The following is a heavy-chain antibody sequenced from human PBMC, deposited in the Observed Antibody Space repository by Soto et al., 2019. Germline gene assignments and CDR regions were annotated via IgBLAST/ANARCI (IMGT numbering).Heavy chain of an antibody. D-gene: IGHD1-1*01. CDR3: ARVASYNFYFDY. J-gene: IGHJ4*02. V-gene: IGHV3-30-3*01. Sequence: ESGGGVVQPGRSLRLSCAASGFTFSSYAMHWVRQAPGKGLEWVAVISYDGSNKYYADSVKGRFTISRDNSKNTLYLQMNSLRAEDTAVYYCARVASYNFYFDYWGQGTLVTVSS. CDR1: GFTFSSYA. CDR2: ISYDGSNK.